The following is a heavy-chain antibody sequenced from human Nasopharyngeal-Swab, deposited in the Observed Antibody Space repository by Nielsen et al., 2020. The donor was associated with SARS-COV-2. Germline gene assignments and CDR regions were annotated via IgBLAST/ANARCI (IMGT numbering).Heavy chain of an antibody. CDR1: GYTFTSYA. V-gene: IGHV7-4-1*02. CDR3: ARDLSSGWYRGIYYYYGMDV. CDR2: INTNTGNP. D-gene: IGHD6-19*01. J-gene: IGHJ6*02. Sequence: ASVKVSCKASGYTFTSYAMNWVRQAPGQGLEWMGWINTNTGNPTYAQGFTGWFVFSLDTSVSTAYLQISSLKAEDTAVYYCARDLSSGWYRGIYYYYGMDVWGQGTTVTVSS.